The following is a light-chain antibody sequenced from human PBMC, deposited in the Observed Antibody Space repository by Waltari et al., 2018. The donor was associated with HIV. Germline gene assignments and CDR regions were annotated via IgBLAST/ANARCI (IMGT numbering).Light chain of an antibody. CDR3: ASFTGDNTVM. V-gene: IGLV2-14*03. CDR1: DRDFGLSNF. J-gene: IGLJ3*02. CDR2: DVD. Sequence: AVTQPASVSGLAGQSTTISCTGGDRDFGLSNFVSWYQQHSGKPPKLILCDVDSRASGVSDRFSGAISGNTASLTISGLRAEDEAHYYCASFTGDNTVMFGGGTEVTVL.